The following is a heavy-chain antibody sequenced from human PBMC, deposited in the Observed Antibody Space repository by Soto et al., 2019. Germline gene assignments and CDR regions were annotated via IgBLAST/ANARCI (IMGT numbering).Heavy chain of an antibody. V-gene: IGHV3-30-3*01. D-gene: IGHD3-16*01. CDR2: ISYDGSNK. Sequence: QVQLVESGGGVVQPGRSLRLSCAASGFTFSSYAMHWVRQAPGKGLEWVAVISYDGSNKYYADSVKGRFTISRDNSKNPLYLQMNSLRAEDTDVYYCARERMGDGFDYWGQGTLVTVSS. CDR3: ARERMGDGFDY. CDR1: GFTFSSYA. J-gene: IGHJ4*02.